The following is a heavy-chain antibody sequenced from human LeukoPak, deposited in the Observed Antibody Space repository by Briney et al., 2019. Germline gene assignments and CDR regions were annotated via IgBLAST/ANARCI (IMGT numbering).Heavy chain of an antibody. D-gene: IGHD6-19*01. CDR2: ISYDGSNK. CDR3: ATGAGYSSGWYVGKPDY. J-gene: IGHJ4*02. V-gene: IGHV3-30*03. CDR1: RFTFSSYG. Sequence: GGSLRLSCAASRFTFSSYGMHWVRQAPGKGLEWVAVISYDGSNKYYADSVKGRFTISRDNSKNTLYLQMNSLRAEDTAVYYCATGAGYSSGWYVGKPDYGGQGTLVTVSS.